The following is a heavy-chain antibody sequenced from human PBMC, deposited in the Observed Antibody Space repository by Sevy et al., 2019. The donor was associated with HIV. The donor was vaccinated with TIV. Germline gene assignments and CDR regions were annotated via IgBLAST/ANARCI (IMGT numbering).Heavy chain of an antibody. CDR2: ISSSGSTI. J-gene: IGHJ5*02. D-gene: IGHD3-10*01. CDR3: ARASGSGVSRGDWFDP. Sequence: GGSLRLSCAASGFTFSDYYMSWIRQAPGKGLEWVSYISSSGSTIYYEDSVKGRFTISRDNAKNSLYLQMNSLRAEDTAVYYCARASGSGVSRGDWFDPWGQGTLVTVSS. V-gene: IGHV3-11*01. CDR1: GFTFSDYY.